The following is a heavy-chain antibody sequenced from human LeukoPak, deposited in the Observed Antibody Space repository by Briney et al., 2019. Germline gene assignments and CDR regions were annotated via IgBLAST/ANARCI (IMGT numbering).Heavy chain of an antibody. CDR2: ISGGGGST. Sequence: GGSLRPSCAASGFTFSNYAMTWVRQAPGKGLEWVSAISGGGGSTYYADSVKGRFTISRDNSMNTLYLQMNSLRAEDTAVYYCARDVEAAAGKDLFDYWGQGTLVTVSS. CDR3: ARDVEAAAGKDLFDY. J-gene: IGHJ4*02. D-gene: IGHD6-13*01. CDR1: GFTFSNYA. V-gene: IGHV3-23*01.